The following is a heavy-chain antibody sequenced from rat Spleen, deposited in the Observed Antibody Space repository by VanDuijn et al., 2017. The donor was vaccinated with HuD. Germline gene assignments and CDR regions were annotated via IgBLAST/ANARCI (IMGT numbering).Heavy chain of an antibody. J-gene: IGHJ1*01. CDR2: IWTGGST. D-gene: IGHD1-10*01. Sequence: QVQLKESGPGLVKPSETLSLICTVSGFSLTSYHVTWVRQPPGKGLEWMGVIWTGGSTDYNSALKSRLTISRDTSKSQVFLGMNSLQTEDTAIYFCTRPNNPYWYFDFWGPGTMVTVSS. CDR3: TRPNNPYWYFDF. CDR1: GFSLTSYH. V-gene: IGHV2-1*01.